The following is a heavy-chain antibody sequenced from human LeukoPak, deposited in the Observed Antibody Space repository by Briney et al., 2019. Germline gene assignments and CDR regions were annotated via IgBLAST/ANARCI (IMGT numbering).Heavy chain of an antibody. CDR3: AKDHFDWLLSPEEQGDY. CDR2: ISGSGGST. J-gene: IGHJ4*02. CDR1: GFTFSSYG. D-gene: IGHD3-9*01. V-gene: IGHV3-23*01. Sequence: PGGSLRLSCAASGFTFSSYGMSWVRQAPGKGLEWVSAISGSGGSTYYADSVKGRFTISRDNSKNTLYLQMNSLRAEDTAVYYCAKDHFDWLLSPEEQGDYWGQGTLVTVSS.